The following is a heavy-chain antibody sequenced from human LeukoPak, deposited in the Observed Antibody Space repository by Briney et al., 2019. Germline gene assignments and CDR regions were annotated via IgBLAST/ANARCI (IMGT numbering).Heavy chain of an antibody. J-gene: IGHJ4*02. CDR3: ASYVDPFDY. Sequence: GSLRLSCAASGFNFYSYVMRWVRQAPGKGLEWVSGISGAGDNTYYADSVKGRFTISRDNSKNTLYLQMNNLRAEDTAMYYCASYVDPFDYWGQGTLVTVSS. CDR2: ISGAGDNT. CDR1: GFNFYSYV. V-gene: IGHV3-23*01. D-gene: IGHD3-16*01.